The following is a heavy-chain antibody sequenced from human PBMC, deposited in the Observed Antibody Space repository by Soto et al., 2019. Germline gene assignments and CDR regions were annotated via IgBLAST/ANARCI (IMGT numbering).Heavy chain of an antibody. V-gene: IGHV1-24*01. J-gene: IGHJ6*02. Sequence: ASVKVSCKVSGYTLTELSMHWVRQAPGKGLEWMGGFDPEDGETIYAQKFQGRVTMTEDTSTDTAYMELSSLRSEDTAVYYCATSSNVFTYAYAVCTGISTMCIDVWLPMTTVTVSS. D-gene: IGHD3-10*02. CDR2: FDPEDGET. CDR1: GYTLTELS. CDR3: ATSSNVFTYAYAVCTGISTMCIDV.